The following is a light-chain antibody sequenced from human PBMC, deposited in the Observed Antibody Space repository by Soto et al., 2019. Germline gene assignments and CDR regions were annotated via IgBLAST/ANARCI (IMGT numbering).Light chain of an antibody. CDR1: QSVVSKF. Sequence: EIVLTQSPGTLSLSPGERATLSCRASQSVVSKFFAWYQQKPGQAPRLLIYATSSRATGIPDRFSGGGSGTDFTLTISSLEPEDFAVYYCLQYGSPPMYAFGQGTKLEIK. V-gene: IGKV3-20*01. J-gene: IGKJ2*01. CDR3: LQYGSPPMYA. CDR2: ATS.